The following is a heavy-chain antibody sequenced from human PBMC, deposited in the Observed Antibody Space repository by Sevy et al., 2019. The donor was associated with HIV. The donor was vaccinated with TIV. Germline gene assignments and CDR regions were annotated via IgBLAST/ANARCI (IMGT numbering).Heavy chain of an antibody. J-gene: IGHJ3*02. CDR1: GFTFSSYW. Sequence: GGSLRLSCAASGFTFSSYWMSWVRQAPGKGLEWVANIKQDGSEKYYVDSVKGRFTISRDNAKNSLYLQMNSLRAEDTAVYYCARETSYYEFWSGYYNAFDIWGQGTMVTVSS. V-gene: IGHV3-7*01. CDR2: IKQDGSEK. D-gene: IGHD3-3*01. CDR3: ARETSYYEFWSGYYNAFDI.